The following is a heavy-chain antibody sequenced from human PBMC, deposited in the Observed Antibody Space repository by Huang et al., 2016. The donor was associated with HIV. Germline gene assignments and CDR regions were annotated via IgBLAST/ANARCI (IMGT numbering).Heavy chain of an antibody. CDR1: GGSIKRTNFY. D-gene: IGHD3-22*01. Sequence: HLQESGPGLVKPSATLSLTCSVSGGSIKRTNFYWGWIRQPPANGLEWIGSIDNSGDTSYNPSLKNRVTISVDTSKKQFSLKLNFVTAADTAIYYCVRQTFYYDSGGYPPDYWGQGTLVIVSS. CDR3: VRQTFYYDSGGYPPDY. J-gene: IGHJ4*02. CDR2: IDNSGDT. V-gene: IGHV4-39*01.